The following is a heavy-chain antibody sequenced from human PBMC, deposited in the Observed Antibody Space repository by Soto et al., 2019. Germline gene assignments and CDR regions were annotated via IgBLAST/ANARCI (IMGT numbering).Heavy chain of an antibody. Sequence: GESLKISCKGSGYSFTSYWISWVRQMRGKGLEWMGRIDPSDSYTNYSPSFQGHVTISADKSISTAYLQWSSLKASDTAMYYCASDVGGRVVPAAIAHYYYGMDVWGQGTTVTVSS. D-gene: IGHD2-2*01. V-gene: IGHV5-10-1*01. J-gene: IGHJ6*02. CDR1: GYSFTSYW. CDR3: ASDVGGRVVPAAIAHYYYGMDV. CDR2: IDPSDSYT.